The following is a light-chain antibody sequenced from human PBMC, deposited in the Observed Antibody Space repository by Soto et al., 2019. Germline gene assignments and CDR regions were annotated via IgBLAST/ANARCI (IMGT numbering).Light chain of an antibody. Sequence: QSVLTQPASVSGSPGQSITISCTGTSSDVGSYNYVSWYQQYPGKAPKLMIYDVSNRPSGVSYRFSGSKSGNMASLTISGLQAEDEADYYCSSYTTSSTHVVFGGGTKVTVL. CDR1: SSDVGSYNY. CDR2: DVS. CDR3: SSYTTSSTHVV. J-gene: IGLJ2*01. V-gene: IGLV2-14*01.